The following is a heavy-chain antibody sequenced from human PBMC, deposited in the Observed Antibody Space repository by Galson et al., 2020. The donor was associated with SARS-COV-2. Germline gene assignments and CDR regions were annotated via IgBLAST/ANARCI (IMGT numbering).Heavy chain of an antibody. CDR1: GFSFSDYW. Sequence: GESLKISCAASGFSFSDYWMHWVRQAPGKGLVWVSRINTYGNSTNYADSVGGRFTVSRDNAKNMLYLQMNSLRAEDTAVYYCVRHSSGDYWGQGTLVTVSS. J-gene: IGHJ4*02. CDR3: VRHSSGDY. V-gene: IGHV3-74*01. D-gene: IGHD3-22*01. CDR2: INTYGNST.